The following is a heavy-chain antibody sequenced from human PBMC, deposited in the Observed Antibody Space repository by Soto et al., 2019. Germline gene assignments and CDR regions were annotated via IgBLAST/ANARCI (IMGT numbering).Heavy chain of an antibody. Sequence: GGSLRLSCAASGFTFSSYAMHWVRQAPGKGLEWMAVISYDGSNKYYADSVKGRFTISRDNSKNTLYLQMNSLRAEDTAVYYCARHSGSYYVAYFDYWGQGTLVTVSS. CDR3: ARHSGSYYVAYFDY. D-gene: IGHD1-26*01. V-gene: IGHV3-30-3*01. J-gene: IGHJ4*02. CDR1: GFTFSSYA. CDR2: ISYDGSNK.